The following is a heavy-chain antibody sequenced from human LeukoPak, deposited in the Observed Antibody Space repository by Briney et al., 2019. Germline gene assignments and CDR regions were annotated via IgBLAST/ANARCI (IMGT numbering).Heavy chain of an antibody. D-gene: IGHD4-23*01. CDR1: GFTFSSYG. CDR2: ISGSGGST. V-gene: IGHV3-23*01. Sequence: GGSLRLSCAASGFTFSSYGMSWVRQAPGKGLEWVSAISGSGGSTYYADSVKGRFTISRDNSKNTLYLQMNSLRAEDTAVYYCAKDGVATVVTLDYWGQGTLVTVSS. CDR3: AKDGVATVVTLDY. J-gene: IGHJ4*02.